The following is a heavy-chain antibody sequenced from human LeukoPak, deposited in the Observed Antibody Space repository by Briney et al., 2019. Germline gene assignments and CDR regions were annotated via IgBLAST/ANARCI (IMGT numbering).Heavy chain of an antibody. Sequence: GGSLRLSCAASGFTFSSYGMHWVRQAPGKGLEWVAFIRYDGSNKYYADSVKGRFTISRDNAKNSLYLQMNSLRAEDTAVYYCARGQVVTWGPGTMVTVSS. V-gene: IGHV3-30*02. D-gene: IGHD3-16*02. CDR3: ARGQVVT. CDR2: IRYDGSNK. J-gene: IGHJ3*01. CDR1: GFTFSSYG.